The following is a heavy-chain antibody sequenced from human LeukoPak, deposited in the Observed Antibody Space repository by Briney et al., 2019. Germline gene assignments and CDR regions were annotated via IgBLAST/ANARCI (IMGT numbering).Heavy chain of an antibody. CDR2: ISPNSGGT. V-gene: IGHV1-2*02. D-gene: IGHD6-13*01. CDR1: GYTFTGYY. CDR3: ARDRYSSSWYYFDY. Sequence: ASVKVSCKASGYTFTGYYMHWVRQAPGQGLEWMGWISPNSGGTNYAQKFQGRVTMTRDTSISTAYMELSRLRSDDTAVYYCARDRYSSSWYYFDYWGQGTLVTVSS. J-gene: IGHJ4*02.